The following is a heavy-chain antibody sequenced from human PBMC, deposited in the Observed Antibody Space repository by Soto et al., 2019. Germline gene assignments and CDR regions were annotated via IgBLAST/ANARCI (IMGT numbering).Heavy chain of an antibody. Sequence: PGGSLNLSCAASGITFSNIEMNWARQAPGKGLEWVSYISSTGSTKYYADSVKGRFTTSRDNDKNSLNRELKSLGAEDTAVYYCAMDYSGAGSYYFWGHGTLVTVTS. V-gene: IGHV3-48*03. CDR2: ISSTGSTK. D-gene: IGHD3-10*01. CDR3: AMDYSGAGSYYF. J-gene: IGHJ4*01. CDR1: GITFSNIE.